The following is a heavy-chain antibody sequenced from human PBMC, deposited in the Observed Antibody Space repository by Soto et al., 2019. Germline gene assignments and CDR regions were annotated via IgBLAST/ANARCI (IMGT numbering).Heavy chain of an antibody. D-gene: IGHD2-21*02. CDR2: IIPILGIA. CDR1: GGTFSSYT. CDR3: ASVLGAPYCGGDCYSEDEFDY. Sequence: QVQLVQSGAEVKKPGSSVKVSCKASGGTFSSYTISWVRQAPGQGLEWMGRIIPILGIANYAQKFQGRVTITADKSTSTAYMELSSLRSEDTAVYYCASVLGAPYCGGDCYSEDEFDYWGQGTLVTVSS. J-gene: IGHJ4*02. V-gene: IGHV1-69*02.